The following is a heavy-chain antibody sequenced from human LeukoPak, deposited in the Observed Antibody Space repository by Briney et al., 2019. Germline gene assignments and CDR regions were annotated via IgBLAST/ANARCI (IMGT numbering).Heavy chain of an antibody. J-gene: IGHJ2*01. D-gene: IGHD1-7*01. Sequence: PGGSLRLSCAASGFTFNSYTMNWVRQAPGKGLEWVSSSSTGGTYMYYADSVKGRFTISRDNAENSLYLQMNSLRAEDTGIYYCARAVRNWNYYLSYYDWHFDLWGRGTLVTVSS. CDR3: ARAVRNWNYYLSYYDWHFDL. CDR2: SSTGGTYM. CDR1: GFTFNSYT. V-gene: IGHV3-21*01.